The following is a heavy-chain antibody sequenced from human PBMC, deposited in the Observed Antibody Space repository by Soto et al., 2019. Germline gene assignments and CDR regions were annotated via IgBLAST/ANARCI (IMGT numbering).Heavy chain of an antibody. CDR1: GLSFNIYW. CDR3: AGGMAGLDV. V-gene: IGHV3-74*01. J-gene: IGHJ6*02. Sequence: DVQLVESGGGVVQPGGSLRLSCAASGLSFNIYWMHWVRQVPGKGLVWLARINSDGSHTIYVDSVKGRFTISRDNAKNTVFLQMDRLRDEDTGVYYCAGGMAGLDVWGQGPTVTVSS. CDR2: INSDGSHT.